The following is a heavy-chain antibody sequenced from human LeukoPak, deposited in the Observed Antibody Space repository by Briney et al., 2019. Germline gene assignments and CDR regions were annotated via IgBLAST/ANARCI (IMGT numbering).Heavy chain of an antibody. Sequence: PGGSLRLSCAASGFTLSSYNMNWVRQAPGKGLEWVANIKQDGTEKNYVDSVKGRFTISRDNAKNSLYLQMTSLRVDDTAVYFCARDVYGSGSYYYDYWGQGTLVTVSS. CDR2: IKQDGTEK. V-gene: IGHV3-7*01. D-gene: IGHD3-10*01. J-gene: IGHJ4*02. CDR3: ARDVYGSGSYYYDY. CDR1: GFTLSSYN.